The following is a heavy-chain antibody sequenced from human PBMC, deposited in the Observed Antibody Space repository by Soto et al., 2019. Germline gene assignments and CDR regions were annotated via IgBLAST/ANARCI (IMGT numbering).Heavy chain of an antibody. CDR1: GYTFTSYA. CDR3: ARVFCINGVGLTGDS. D-gene: IGHD2-8*01. Sequence: QVQLVQSGAEEKKPGASVKISCKTSGYTFTSYAIHWVRQAPGQRLEWMGWINTGNGDTTYSQRFQGRVTITRDTSXXTVSMELSSLRSEDTAVYYCARVFCINGVGLTGDSWGQGTLVTVSS. V-gene: IGHV1-3*04. CDR2: INTGNGDT. J-gene: IGHJ4*02.